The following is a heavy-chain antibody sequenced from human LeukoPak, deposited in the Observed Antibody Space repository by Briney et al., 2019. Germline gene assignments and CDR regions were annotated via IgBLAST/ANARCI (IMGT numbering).Heavy chain of an antibody. CDR1: GGSISSYY. J-gene: IGHJ3*02. Sequence: PSETLSLTCTVSGGSISSYYWSWIRQPPGKGLEWIGSIYYSGTTHSNPSLKSRATISVDTSKNHLSLKVNSVTAADTAVYYCARGASGTLYDAFDIWGRGTMVTVSS. CDR2: IYYSGTT. D-gene: IGHD1-26*01. V-gene: IGHV4-59*01. CDR3: ARGASGTLYDAFDI.